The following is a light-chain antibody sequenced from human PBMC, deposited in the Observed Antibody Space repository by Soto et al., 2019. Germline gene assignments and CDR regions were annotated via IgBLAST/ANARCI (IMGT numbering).Light chain of an antibody. Sequence: EIVMTQSPASLSVSPGERATLSCRASQNVGSHLAWYQQKPGQPPRLLIYGTSSRANGVPARFSGSGSGTEFTLTITSLQSEDFAVSYCQQYNDWPPLTFGGGTKVEIK. V-gene: IGKV3-15*01. J-gene: IGKJ4*01. CDR1: QNVGSH. CDR2: GTS. CDR3: QQYNDWPPLT.